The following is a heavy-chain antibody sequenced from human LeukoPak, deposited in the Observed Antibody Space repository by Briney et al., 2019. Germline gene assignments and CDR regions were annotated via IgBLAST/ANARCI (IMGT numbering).Heavy chain of an antibody. D-gene: IGHD2-15*01. J-gene: IGHJ5*02. CDR2: IYYSGST. CDR1: GGSISSDGYH. CDR3: ASRWGYCSGGSCNSYSWFDP. Sequence: PSETLSLTCTVSGGSISSDGYHWSWIRHYPGKGLEWIVYIYYSGSTYYNPSLKSRVTISVDTSKNQFSLKLSSVTAADTAVYYCASRWGYCSGGSCNSYSWFDPWGQGTLVTVSS. V-gene: IGHV4-31*03.